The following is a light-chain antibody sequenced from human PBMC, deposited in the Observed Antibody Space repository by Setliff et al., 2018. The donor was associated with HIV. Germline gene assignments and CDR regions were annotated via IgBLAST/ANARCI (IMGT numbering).Light chain of an antibody. CDR1: SSNIGSNS. Sequence: QSVLTQPPSASGTPGQRVTISCSGSSSNIGSNSVSWYQQLPGTAPKLLISTNNHRPSGVPDRFSGSKSGTSASLAISGLQSEDEADYSCATWDDSLNGPVFGGGTQLTVL. V-gene: IGLV1-44*01. CDR2: TNN. CDR3: ATWDDSLNGPV. J-gene: IGLJ3*02.